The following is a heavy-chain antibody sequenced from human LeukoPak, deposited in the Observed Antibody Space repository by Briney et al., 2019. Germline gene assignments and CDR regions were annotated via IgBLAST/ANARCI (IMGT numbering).Heavy chain of an antibody. Sequence: PGGSLRVSCAASGFTVSNYAMSWVRQAPGKGLEWVSGINGNGGSTYNADSVKGRFTISRDNSKNTLFLQMNSLRAEDTAVYYCARALRGYSYVLDYWGQGTLVTVSS. CDR3: ARALRGYSYVLDY. CDR2: INGNGGST. V-gene: IGHV3-23*01. CDR1: GFTVSNYA. D-gene: IGHD5-18*01. J-gene: IGHJ4*02.